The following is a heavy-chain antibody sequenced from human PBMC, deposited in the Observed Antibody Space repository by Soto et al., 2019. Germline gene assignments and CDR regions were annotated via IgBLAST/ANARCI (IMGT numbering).Heavy chain of an antibody. D-gene: IGHD3-10*01. CDR2: FSAYNGNT. CDR1: GYTFTSYG. CDR3: AGDFSGSGSLLGY. V-gene: IGHV1-18*01. J-gene: IGHJ4*02. Sequence: SSVKVSCKAPGYTFTSYGISWARQAPGQGLEWMGWFSAYNGNTNYVQKLQGRVTMTTDTSTSTAYLELRSLRSDDTSVYYCAGDFSGSGSLLGYWGQGTLVTVSS.